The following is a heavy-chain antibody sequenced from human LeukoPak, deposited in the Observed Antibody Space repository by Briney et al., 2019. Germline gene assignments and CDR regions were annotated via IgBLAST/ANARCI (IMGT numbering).Heavy chain of an antibody. Sequence: AGGSLRLSCAASGFTFSSYAMSWVRQAPGKGLEWVSAISGSGGSTYYADSVKGRFTISRDNSKNTLYLQMNSLRAEDTAVYYCVKDVLYYYDSSGDYHWGQGTLVTVSS. J-gene: IGHJ5*02. CDR3: VKDVLYYYDSSGDYH. D-gene: IGHD3-22*01. CDR2: ISGSGGST. V-gene: IGHV3-23*01. CDR1: GFTFSSYA.